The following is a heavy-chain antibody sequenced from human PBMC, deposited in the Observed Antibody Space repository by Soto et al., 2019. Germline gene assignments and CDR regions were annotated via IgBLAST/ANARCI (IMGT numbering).Heavy chain of an antibody. Sequence: SETLSLTCTASGSSISSYYWSCFRQPPGKGLEWIGYIYYSGSTNYNPSLKSRVTISVDTSKNQFCLKLSSVTAADTAVYYCARVRFSGYYYGSGLNWFDPWGQGTLVTVS. D-gene: IGHD3-10*01. CDR3: ARVRFSGYYYGSGLNWFDP. J-gene: IGHJ5*02. CDR2: IYYSGST. V-gene: IGHV4-59*01. CDR1: GSSISSYY.